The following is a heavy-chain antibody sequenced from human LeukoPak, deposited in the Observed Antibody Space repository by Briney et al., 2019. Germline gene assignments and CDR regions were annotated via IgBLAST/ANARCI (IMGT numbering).Heavy chain of an antibody. CDR1: GFTVSNNY. D-gene: IGHD2-2*02. V-gene: IGHV3-66*01. Sequence: GGSLRLSCAASGFTVSNNYMNWVRQAPGKGLEWVSVIYAGGDTFYSDSVKGRFIISRDNSKNTLYLQMNNLRADDTAVYYCARGKPATAIRPYFDYWGQGILVTVSS. CDR2: IYAGGDT. J-gene: IGHJ4*02. CDR3: ARGKPATAIRPYFDY.